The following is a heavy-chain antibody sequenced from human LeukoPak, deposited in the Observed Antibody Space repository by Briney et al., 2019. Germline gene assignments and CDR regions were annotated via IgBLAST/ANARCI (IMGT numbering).Heavy chain of an antibody. CDR1: GGSISSYY. CDR3: ARDKWELPLSYYYGMDV. V-gene: IGHV4-4*07. J-gene: IGHJ6*02. CDR2: IYTSGST. Sequence: SETLSLTCTVSGGSISSYYWSWIRQPAGKGLEWMGRIYTSGSTNYNPSLKSRVTMSVDTSKNQFSLKLSSVTAADTAVYYCARDKWELPLSYYYGMDVWGQGTTVTVSS. D-gene: IGHD1-26*01.